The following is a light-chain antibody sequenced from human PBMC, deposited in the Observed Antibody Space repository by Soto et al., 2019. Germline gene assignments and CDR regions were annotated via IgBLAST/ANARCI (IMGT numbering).Light chain of an antibody. Sequence: QSVLTQPPSVSAAPGQKVTISCSGSSSNIGGNSVSWYQQLPGTAPKLLIYDDNKRPSGIPDRFPGSKSGTSATLGITGFQPGDQADYYCRSCASYLRAYVCGTGSKV. CDR3: RSCASYLRAYV. CDR1: SSNIGGNS. CDR2: DDN. V-gene: IGLV1-51*01. J-gene: IGLJ1*01.